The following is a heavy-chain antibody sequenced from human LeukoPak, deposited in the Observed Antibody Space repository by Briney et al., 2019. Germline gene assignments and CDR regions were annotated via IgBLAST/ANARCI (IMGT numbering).Heavy chain of an antibody. CDR2: IKSKTDGGTT. D-gene: IGHD6-25*01. CDR1: GFTVSSNY. J-gene: IGHJ6*02. V-gene: IGHV3-15*01. CDR3: ACRSDYYYYGMDV. Sequence: PGGSLRLSCAASGFTVSSNYMSWVRQAPGKGLEWVGRIKSKTDGGTTDYAAPVKGRFTISRDDSKNTLYLQMNSLKTEDTAVYYCACRSDYYYYGMDVWGQGTTVTVSS.